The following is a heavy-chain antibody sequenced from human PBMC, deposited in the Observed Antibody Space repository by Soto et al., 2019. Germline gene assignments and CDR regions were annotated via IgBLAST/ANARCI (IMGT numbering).Heavy chain of an antibody. Sequence: EVQLVESGGGLVQPGGSLRLSCAASGFTFSSYDMHWVRQATGKGLEWVSAIGTAGDTYYPGSVKGRFTISRENAKNSLYLQMYSLRAGDTAVYYCARGSTMVRGVILDAFDIWGQGTMVTVSS. J-gene: IGHJ3*02. CDR3: ARGSTMVRGVILDAFDI. CDR2: IGTAGDT. CDR1: GFTFSSYD. D-gene: IGHD3-10*01. V-gene: IGHV3-13*04.